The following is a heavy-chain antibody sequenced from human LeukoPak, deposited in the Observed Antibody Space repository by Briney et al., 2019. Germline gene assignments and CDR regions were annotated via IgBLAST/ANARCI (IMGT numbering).Heavy chain of an antibody. CDR2: INPNSGGT. Sequence: ASVKVSCKASGYTFTGYYMHWVRQAPGQGLEWMGWINPNSGGTNYAQKFQGRVTMTRDTSISTAYMELSRLRSDDTVVYYCARGPLGYYDSSGYYYVFYMDVWGKGTTVTVSS. D-gene: IGHD3-22*01. V-gene: IGHV1-2*02. CDR3: ARGPLGYYDSSGYYYVFYMDV. J-gene: IGHJ6*03. CDR1: GYTFTGYY.